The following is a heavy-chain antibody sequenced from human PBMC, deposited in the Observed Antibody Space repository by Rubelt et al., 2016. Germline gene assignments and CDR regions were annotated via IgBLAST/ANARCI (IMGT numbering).Heavy chain of an antibody. J-gene: IGHJ4*02. CDR1: GFTFSSYS. V-gene: IGHV3-48*04. Sequence: EVQLVESGGGLVQPGGSLRLSCAASGFTFSSYSMNWVRQAPGKGLEWISYINYKGSTISYADSVKGRFTISRDNAKNSLLLQMNSLRADDTALYYCATTLHDFGEYDAVNWGQGTLVTVSS. CDR2: INYKGSTI. CDR3: ATTLHDFGEYDAVN. D-gene: IGHD4-17*01.